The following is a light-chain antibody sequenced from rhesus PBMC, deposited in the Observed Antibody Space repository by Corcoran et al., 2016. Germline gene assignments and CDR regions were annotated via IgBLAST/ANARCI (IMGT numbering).Light chain of an antibody. V-gene: IGKV1-74*01. J-gene: IGKJ1*01. CDR2: AAS. CDR3: HHSYRIPPWT. CDR1: ESVNNY. Sequence: DIQMTQSPSSLSASVGDRVTITCRASESVNNYLHWYQQKPGKAPNLLIYAASTLQSGVPSRFSGSGSGTDYTFTISSLQPEDVATYYCHHSYRIPPWTFGQGTKVEIK.